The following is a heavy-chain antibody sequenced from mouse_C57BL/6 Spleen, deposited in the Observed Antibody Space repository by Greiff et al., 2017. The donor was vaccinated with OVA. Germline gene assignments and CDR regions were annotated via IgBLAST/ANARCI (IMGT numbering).Heavy chain of an antibody. CDR1: GYTFTDYY. CDR2: INPNNGGT. V-gene: IGHV1-26*01. D-gene: IGHD1-1*01. Sequence: VQLQQSGPELVKPGASVKISCKASGYTFTDYYMNWVKQSHGKSLEWIGDINPNNGGTSYNQKFKGKATLTVDKSSSTAYMELRSLTSEDYAVYYCARWPYYGSGNFDVWGTGTTVTVSS. J-gene: IGHJ1*03. CDR3: ARWPYYGSGNFDV.